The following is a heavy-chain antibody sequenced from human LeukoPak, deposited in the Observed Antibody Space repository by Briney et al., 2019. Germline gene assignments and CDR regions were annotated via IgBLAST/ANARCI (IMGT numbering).Heavy chain of an antibody. J-gene: IGHJ4*02. D-gene: IGHD6-19*01. CDR3: ARGPGSYSSGWDH. CDR1: GFTFSSYW. V-gene: IGHV3-7*01. CDR2: IKGDGSEK. Sequence: GGSLRLSCAASGFTFSSYWMTWVRQAPGKGLEWVANIKGDGSEKYYVDSVKGRFTTSRDNAKNSLYLQMNSLRAEDTAVYYCARGPGSYSSGWDHWGQGTLVTVSS.